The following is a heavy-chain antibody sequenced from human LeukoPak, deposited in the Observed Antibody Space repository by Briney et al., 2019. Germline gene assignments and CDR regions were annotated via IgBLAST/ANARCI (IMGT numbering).Heavy chain of an antibody. CDR1: GSTFTRNN. CDR2: IKSDESVK. D-gene: IGHD1-26*01. V-gene: IGHV3-30*02. J-gene: IGHJ4*02. Sequence: GGSLRLSCAASGSTFTRNNMHWVRQAPGKGLEWVAFIKSDESVKYYAGSVKGRFTISRDNSKNTLYLQMDSLRPEDTALYYCAKDSGIGGSYDYWGQGTLVTVSS. CDR3: AKDSGIGGSYDY.